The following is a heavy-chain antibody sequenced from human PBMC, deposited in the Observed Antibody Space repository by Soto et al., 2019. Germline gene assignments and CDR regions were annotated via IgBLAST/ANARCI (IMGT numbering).Heavy chain of an antibody. V-gene: IGHV3-11*01. CDR2: ISSSGSTI. CDR1: GFTFSDYY. Sequence: PGGSLRLSCAASGFTFSDYYMSWIRQAPGKGLEWVSYISSSGSTIYYADSVKGQFTISRDNAKNSLYLQMNSLRAEDTAVYYCAREMRYRGMVVRGAIDYWGQGTLVTVSS. J-gene: IGHJ4*02. D-gene: IGHD3-10*01. CDR3: AREMRYRGMVVRGAIDY.